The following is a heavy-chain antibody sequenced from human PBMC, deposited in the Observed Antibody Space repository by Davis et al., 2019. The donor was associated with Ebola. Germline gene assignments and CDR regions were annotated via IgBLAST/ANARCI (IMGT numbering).Heavy chain of an antibody. CDR3: ARGWTARHSIIYFDF. J-gene: IGHJ4*02. Sequence: GESLKISCAASGFTFSDYYMSWIRQAPGKGLEWVSYIGTSGSTIYYADSVKGRFTISRDDAKNSVYLQMNSLRAEDTAVYYCARGWTARHSIIYFDFWGQGALVIVSS. CDR1: GFTFSDYY. CDR2: IGTSGSTI. V-gene: IGHV3-11*01. D-gene: IGHD6-6*01.